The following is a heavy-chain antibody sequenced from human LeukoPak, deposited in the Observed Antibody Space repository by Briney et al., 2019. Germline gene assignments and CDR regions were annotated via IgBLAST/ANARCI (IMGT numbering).Heavy chain of an antibody. D-gene: IGHD3-3*01. CDR1: GYTFTGYY. V-gene: IGHV1-2*02. J-gene: IGHJ4*02. CDR3: ARDEETFGVVTPGY. CDR2: INPNSGGT. Sequence: ASVKVSCKASGYTFTGYYTHWVRQAPGQGLEWMGWINPNSGGTNYAQKFQGRVTMTRDTSISTAYMELSRLRYDETAMYYCARDEETFGVVTPGYWGQGTLVSVSS.